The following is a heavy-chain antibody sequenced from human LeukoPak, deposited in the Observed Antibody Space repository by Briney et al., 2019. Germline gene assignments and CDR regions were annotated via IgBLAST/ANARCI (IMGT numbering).Heavy chain of an antibody. CDR1: GYSISSGYY. CDR2: IYHGGST. D-gene: IGHD3-22*01. Sequence: SETLSLTCTVSGYSISSGYYWGWIRQPPGKGLEWIGSIYHGGSTYYNPSLKSRVTISVDTSKNQFSLKLSSVTAADTAVYYCARAGYYYDSSGYLDYWGQGTLVTVSS. V-gene: IGHV4-38-2*02. J-gene: IGHJ4*02. CDR3: ARAGYYYDSSGYLDY.